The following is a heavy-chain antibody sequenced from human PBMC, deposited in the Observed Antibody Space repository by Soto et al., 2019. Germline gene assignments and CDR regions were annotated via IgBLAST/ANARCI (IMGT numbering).Heavy chain of an antibody. D-gene: IGHD3-10*01. CDR1: GFTFVDYA. CDR2: ITWNSGTI. CDR3: AKELGGGFGELSP. V-gene: IGHV3-9*01. J-gene: IGHJ5*02. Sequence: EVQMVESGGGLVQPGRSLRLSCAASGFTFVDYAMHWVRQAPGKGLEWVSGITWNSGTIVYVDSVKGRFTISRDNAKNSLYLQMNSLRAEDTAFYYCAKELGGGFGELSPWGQGTLVTVSS.